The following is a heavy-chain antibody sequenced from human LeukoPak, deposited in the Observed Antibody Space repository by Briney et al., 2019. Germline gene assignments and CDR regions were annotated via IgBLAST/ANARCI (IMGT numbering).Heavy chain of an antibody. CDR2: INPSGGST. J-gene: IGHJ5*02. CDR3: ARRLGDRGFDP. V-gene: IGHV1-46*01. CDR1: GYTFTSYY. D-gene: IGHD3-10*01. Sequence: ASVKVSCKASGYTFTSYYMHWVRQAPGQGLEWMGIINPSGGSTSYAQKLQGRVTMTRDMSTSTVYMELSSLRSEDTAVYYCARRLGDRGFDPWGQGTLVTVSS.